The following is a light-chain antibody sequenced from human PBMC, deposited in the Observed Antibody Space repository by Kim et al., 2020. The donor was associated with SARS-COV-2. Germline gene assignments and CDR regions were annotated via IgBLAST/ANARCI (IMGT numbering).Light chain of an antibody. V-gene: IGLV3-19*01. CDR1: SLRSYY. CDR2: AKN. J-gene: IGLJ3*02. Sequence: SSELTQDPAVSVALGQTVRITCQGDSLRSYYASWYQQKPGQAPVLVIFAKNNRPSGIPDRISGSSSGNTASLTISGAQAEDEADYYCKSRDSSGNRLVFGGGTHLTVL. CDR3: KSRDSSGNRLV.